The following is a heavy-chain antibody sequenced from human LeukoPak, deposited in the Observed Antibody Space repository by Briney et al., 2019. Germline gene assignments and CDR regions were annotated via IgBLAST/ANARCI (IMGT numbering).Heavy chain of an antibody. V-gene: IGHV1-8*01. CDR1: GYTFTSYD. J-gene: IGHJ6*02. Sequence: ASVKVSCKASGYTFTSYDINWVRQATGQGLEWMGWMNPNSGNTGYAQKFQGRVTMTRNTSISTAYMELSSLRSEDTAVYYCATAYGRDYGMDVWGQGTTVTVSS. D-gene: IGHD3-10*01. CDR3: ATAYGRDYGMDV. CDR2: MNPNSGNT.